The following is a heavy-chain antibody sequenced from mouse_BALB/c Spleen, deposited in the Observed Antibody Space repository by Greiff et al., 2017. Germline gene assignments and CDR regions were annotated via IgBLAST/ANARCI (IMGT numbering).Heavy chain of an antibody. CDR1: GFTFSDYG. CDR2: ISNLAYSI. V-gene: IGHV5-15*02. J-gene: IGHJ2*01. Sequence: DVMLVESGGGLVQPGGSRKLSCAASGFTFSDYGMAWVRQAPGKGPEWVAFISNLAYSIYYADTVTGRFTISRGNAKNNLYLEMSSLRSEDTAMYYCARDTGTKNYFDYWGQGTTLTVSS. CDR3: ARDTGTKNYFDY. D-gene: IGHD4-1*01.